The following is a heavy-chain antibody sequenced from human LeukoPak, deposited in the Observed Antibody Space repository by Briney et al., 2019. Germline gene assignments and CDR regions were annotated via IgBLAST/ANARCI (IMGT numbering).Heavy chain of an antibody. D-gene: IGHD3-16*02. CDR3: ARGRYLPLYFDY. CDR2: INHSGST. J-gene: IGHJ4*02. Sequence: PSETLSLTCTVYGGSFSGHYWSWIRQPPGKGLEWIGEINHSGSTNYNPSLKSRLTISVDTSKNQFSLKLSSVTAADTAVYYCARGRYLPLYFDYWGQGSLVTVSS. V-gene: IGHV4-34*01. CDR1: GGSFSGHY.